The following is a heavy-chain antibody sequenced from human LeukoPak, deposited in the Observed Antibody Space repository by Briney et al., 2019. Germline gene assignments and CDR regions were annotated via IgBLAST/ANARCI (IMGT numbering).Heavy chain of an antibody. Sequence: SETLSLTCAVYGESFSGYYWSWIRQPPGKGLEWIGEMNHSGRTNYNPSLKSRVTISVDKSKNQFSLKLIFVTAADTAVYYCASSGGMTFDYWGQGTLATVSS. CDR2: MNHSGRT. D-gene: IGHD3-16*01. CDR1: GESFSGYY. CDR3: ASSGGMTFDY. J-gene: IGHJ4*02. V-gene: IGHV4-34*01.